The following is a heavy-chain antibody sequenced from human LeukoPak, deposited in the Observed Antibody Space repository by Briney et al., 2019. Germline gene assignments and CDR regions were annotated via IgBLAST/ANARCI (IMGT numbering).Heavy chain of an antibody. V-gene: IGHV1-8*01. J-gene: IGHJ6*02. D-gene: IGHD2-2*01. CDR2: MNPNNGNT. CDR1: GFTFTSYD. Sequence: ASVKVSCKASGFTFTSYDINWVRQASGQGLEWMGWMNPNNGNTGYAQKFQGRVTMTRDTSISTAYMELSSLRSEDTAVYYCASLDIVVVPAANFGDYYYYGMDVWGQGTTVTVSS. CDR3: ASLDIVVVPAANFGDYYYYGMDV.